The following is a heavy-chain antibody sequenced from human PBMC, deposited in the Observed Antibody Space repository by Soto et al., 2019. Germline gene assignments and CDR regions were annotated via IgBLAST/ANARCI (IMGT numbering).Heavy chain of an antibody. V-gene: IGHV3-53*01. Sequence: PGGSLRLSCAAFGLTINGIKYVALVRQAPGEGLEWVSALYDVHGSFYADSVRGRFTTSSDSSKTTVYLQMNDLRPDDTAVYYCATWHEREHAFDIWGQGTTVTVSS. J-gene: IGHJ3*02. D-gene: IGHD1-1*01. CDR1: GLTINGIKY. CDR3: ATWHEREHAFDI. CDR2: LYDVHGS.